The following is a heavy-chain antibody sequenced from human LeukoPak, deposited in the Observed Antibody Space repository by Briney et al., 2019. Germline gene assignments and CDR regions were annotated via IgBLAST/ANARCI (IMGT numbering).Heavy chain of an antibody. J-gene: IGHJ4*02. CDR2: IYSGGST. D-gene: IGHD6-13*01. CDR1: GFTVSSNY. Sequence: GGSLRLSCAASGFTVSSNYMSWVRQAPGKGLEWVSVIYSGGSTYYADSVKGRFTISRDNSKNTLYLQMNSLRAKDTAVYYCARVVRDSSSWYSFDYWGQGTLVTVSS. V-gene: IGHV3-53*01. CDR3: ARVVRDSSSWYSFDY.